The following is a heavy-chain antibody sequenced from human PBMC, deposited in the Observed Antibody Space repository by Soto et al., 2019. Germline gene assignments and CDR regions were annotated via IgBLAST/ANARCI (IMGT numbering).Heavy chain of an antibody. V-gene: IGHV4-4*02. J-gene: IGHJ4*02. CDR2: IYHSGGT. D-gene: IGHD3-22*01. CDR3: VRLGYLTVDS. CDR1: GDSISNDNW. Sequence: QVQLQESGPGLVKPSGTLSLTCAVSGDSISNDNWWGWARQPPGKGLEWIGEIYHSGGTNYNPSLKSRVTVSVAESKNQFSLNLNSVPAADTAVYYCVRLGYLTVDSWGQGALVTVSS.